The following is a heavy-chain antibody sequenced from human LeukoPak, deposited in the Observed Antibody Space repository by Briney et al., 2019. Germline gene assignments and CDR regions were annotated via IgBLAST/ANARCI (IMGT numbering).Heavy chain of an antibody. CDR1: GYTVTAYY. V-gene: IGHV1-2*02. D-gene: IGHD3-10*01. J-gene: IGHJ6*03. CDR2: SNPNSGGT. CDR3: AREGEEIATYYYYYMDV. Sequence: ASVKVSCKPAGYTVTAYYMHWVLQAPGQRLEWMGWSNPNSGGTNYAQKLQGRVTTTRDTSISTAYMELSRLRSDDTAVYYCAREGEEIATYYYYYMDVWGKGTTVT.